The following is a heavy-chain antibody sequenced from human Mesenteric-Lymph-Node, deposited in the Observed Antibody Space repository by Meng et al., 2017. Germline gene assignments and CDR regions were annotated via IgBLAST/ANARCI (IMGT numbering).Heavy chain of an antibody. J-gene: IGHJ4*02. Sequence: QVQLVESGGGVVQPGRSLRLSCAASGFTFSSYAMHWVRQAPGKGLEWVAVISYDGSNKYYADSVKGRFTISRDNSKNTLYLQMNSLRAEDTAVYYCAREDYGEGGGFDYWGQGTLVTVSS. CDR1: GFTFSSYA. D-gene: IGHD4-17*01. CDR2: ISYDGSNK. CDR3: AREDYGEGGGFDY. V-gene: IGHV3-30-3*01.